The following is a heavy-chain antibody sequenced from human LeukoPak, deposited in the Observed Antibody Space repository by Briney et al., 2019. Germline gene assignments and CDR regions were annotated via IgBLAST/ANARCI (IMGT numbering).Heavy chain of an antibody. J-gene: IGHJ5*02. D-gene: IGHD6-19*01. V-gene: IGHV4-61*02. Sequence: SQTLSLTCTVSGGSIGSDNYYWSWIRQPAGKALEWIGRIYTSGSTNYNPSLKSRVTISIDTSKNQFSLELTSVIAADTAVYYCARTSGWYNCFDPWGQGILVTVSS. CDR2: IYTSGST. CDR1: GGSIGSDNYY. CDR3: ARTSGWYNCFDP.